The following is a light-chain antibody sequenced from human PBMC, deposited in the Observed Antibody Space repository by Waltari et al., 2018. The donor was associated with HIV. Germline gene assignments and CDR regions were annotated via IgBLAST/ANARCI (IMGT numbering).Light chain of an antibody. CDR3: VAYLSSGSWV. J-gene: IGLJ3*02. CDR1: SGSVSTNYY. V-gene: IGLV8-61*01. Sequence: QTVVTQEPSFSVSPGGTVTLTCGLSSGSVSTNYYPRWYKQRPGQAPRPLIYSTDIRSSGAPARFSGSILGNKAALTITGAQAEDEADYYCVAYLSSGSWVFGGGTKVTVL. CDR2: STD.